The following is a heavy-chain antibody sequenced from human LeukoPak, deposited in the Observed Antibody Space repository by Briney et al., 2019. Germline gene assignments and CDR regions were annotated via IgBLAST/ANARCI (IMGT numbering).Heavy chain of an antibody. V-gene: IGHV3-48*01. CDR2: ISGSSGII. Sequence: GGSLRLSCAASGFTFNTYTMNWVRQAPGKGLEWVSYISGSSGIIDYADSVRGRFTISRDNAKNSLYLQMNSLRAEDTAVYYCARGSTYYEGSGQVPFDYWGQGTLVTVSS. J-gene: IGHJ4*02. CDR1: GFTFNTYT. CDR3: ARGSTYYEGSGQVPFDY. D-gene: IGHD3-22*01.